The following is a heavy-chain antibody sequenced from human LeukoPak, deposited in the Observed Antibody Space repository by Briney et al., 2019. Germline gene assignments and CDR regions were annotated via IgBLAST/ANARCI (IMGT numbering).Heavy chain of an antibody. J-gene: IGHJ4*02. Sequence: PSETLSLTCAVYGGSFSGYYWSWIRQPPGKGLEWIGEINHSGSTNYNPSLRSRVTISVDTSKNQFSLKLSSVTAADTAVYYCARGRVYGDYGPAYYFDYWGQGTLVTVSS. V-gene: IGHV4-34*01. CDR3: ARGRVYGDYGPAYYFDY. CDR2: INHSGST. D-gene: IGHD4-17*01. CDR1: GGSFSGYY.